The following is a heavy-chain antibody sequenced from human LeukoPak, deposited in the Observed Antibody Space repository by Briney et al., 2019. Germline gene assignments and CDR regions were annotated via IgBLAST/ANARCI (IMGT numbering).Heavy chain of an antibody. Sequence: GGSLRLSCAASGFTFSSYGMHWVRQAPGKGLEWVAIIWYDGSKRYYADSVKGRFTISRDNSRNRLFLQMDSLRAEDTAVYYCARVRSSWYVFDYWGQGTLVTVSS. J-gene: IGHJ4*02. CDR1: GFTFSSYG. V-gene: IGHV3-33*01. D-gene: IGHD6-13*01. CDR3: ARVRSSWYVFDY. CDR2: IWYDGSKR.